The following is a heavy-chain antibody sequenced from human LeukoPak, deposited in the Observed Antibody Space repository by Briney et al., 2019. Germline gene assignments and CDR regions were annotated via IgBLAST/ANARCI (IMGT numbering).Heavy chain of an antibody. Sequence: GGSLRLSCAASGFTFSSYAMHWVRQAPGKGLEWVAVISYDGSNKYYADSVKGRFTISRDNSKNTLYLQMNSLRAEDTAVYYCAKLGTIVGATTGGLDYWGQGTLVTVSS. CDR1: GFTFSSYA. D-gene: IGHD1-26*01. CDR3: AKLGTIVGATTGGLDY. V-gene: IGHV3-30-3*02. J-gene: IGHJ4*02. CDR2: ISYDGSNK.